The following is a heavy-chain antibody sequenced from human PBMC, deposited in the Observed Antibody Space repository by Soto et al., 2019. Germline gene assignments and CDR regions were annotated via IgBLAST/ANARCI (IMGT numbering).Heavy chain of an antibody. J-gene: IGHJ5*02. Sequence: SVKVSWKTSGYTFTNYVVHWVRQAPGQRLEWMGWINAGDGGRKYARNFQGRVIVTSDTTASTAYMEMSSLGSEDTAVYYCVSVHGSAIFYFVDPWGQGALVTVS. V-gene: IGHV1-3*01. CDR2: INAGDGGR. CDR3: VSVHGSAIFYFVDP. CDR1: GYTFTNYV. D-gene: IGHD3-10*01.